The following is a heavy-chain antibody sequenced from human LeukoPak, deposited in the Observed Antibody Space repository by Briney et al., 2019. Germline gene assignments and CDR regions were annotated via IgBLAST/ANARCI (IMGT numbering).Heavy chain of an antibody. CDR1: GGTFSSYA. D-gene: IGHD3-22*01. Sequence: GASVKVSCKASGGTFSSYAISWVRQAPGQGLEWMGRIIPTFGTANYAQKFQGRVTITTDESTSTAYMELSSLRSEDTAVYYCARELVVGDAFDIWGQGTMVTVSS. CDR3: ARELVVGDAFDI. CDR2: IIPTFGTA. J-gene: IGHJ3*02. V-gene: IGHV1-69*05.